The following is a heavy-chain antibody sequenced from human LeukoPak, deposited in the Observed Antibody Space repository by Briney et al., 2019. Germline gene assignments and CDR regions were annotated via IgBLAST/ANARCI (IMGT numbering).Heavy chain of an antibody. Sequence: PSETLSLTCTVSGGSISSYYWSWIRQPPGKGLEWIGYIYYSGSTNYNPSLKSRVTISVGTSKNQFSLKLSSVTAADTAVYYCARLYSSGWYDYFDYWGQGTLVTVSS. J-gene: IGHJ4*02. CDR3: ARLYSSGWYDYFDY. D-gene: IGHD6-19*01. CDR1: GGSISSYY. CDR2: IYYSGST. V-gene: IGHV4-59*08.